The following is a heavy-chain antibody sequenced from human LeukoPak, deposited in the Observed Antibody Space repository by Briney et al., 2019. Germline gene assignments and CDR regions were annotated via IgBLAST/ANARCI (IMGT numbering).Heavy chain of an antibody. CDR3: ARWEQLVFVYYYYMDV. D-gene: IGHD6-6*01. Sequence: PGGSLRLSCAASGFTFSSYAMSWVRQAPGKGLEWVSSISSSSSYIYYADSVKGRFTISRDNAKNSLYLQMNSLRAEDTAVYYCARWEQLVFVYYYYMDVWGKGTTVTVSS. CDR1: GFTFSSYA. V-gene: IGHV3-21*01. J-gene: IGHJ6*03. CDR2: ISSSSSYI.